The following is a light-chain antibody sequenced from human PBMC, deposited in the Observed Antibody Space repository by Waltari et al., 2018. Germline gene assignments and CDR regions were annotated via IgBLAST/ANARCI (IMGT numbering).Light chain of an antibody. CDR3: AAWDDSLNGWV. CDR2: SNN. J-gene: IGLJ3*02. CDR1: SSNIGSNT. V-gene: IGLV1-44*01. Sequence: QSVLPQPPSASGPPGQRVTISSSGSSSNIGSNTVNWYQQLPGTAPKLLIYSNNQRPSGVPDRFSGSESGTSASLAISGLQSEDEADYYCAAWDDSLNGWVFGGGTKLTVL.